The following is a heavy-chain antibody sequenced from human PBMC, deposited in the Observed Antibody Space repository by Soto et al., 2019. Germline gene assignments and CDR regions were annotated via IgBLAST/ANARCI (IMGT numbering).Heavy chain of an antibody. CDR1: GFSFSTYL. CDR2: IKQGGNEK. CDR3: VGALTYEVPYYYYGMDV. J-gene: IGHJ6*02. Sequence: PGGSLRLSCAASGFSFSTYLMSWVRQAPGKGLEWVANIKQGGNEKFYVDSVKGRFTISRDNDKKSLYLQMDSLRAEDTAVYYCVGALTYEVPYYYYGMDVWGQGTTVTVSS. V-gene: IGHV3-7*01. D-gene: IGHD3-16*01.